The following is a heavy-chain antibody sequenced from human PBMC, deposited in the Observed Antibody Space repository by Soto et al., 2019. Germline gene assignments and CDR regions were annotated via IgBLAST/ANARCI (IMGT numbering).Heavy chain of an antibody. CDR3: AREGINNYNEYYFDS. Sequence: PGGSLRPFWAASGFTFSTYCMNWVRQAPGKGLEWVSSISGSGNYNHYADFLRGRFTISRDNAKTSLYLQMNSLRAEDTAVYYCAREGINNYNEYYFDSWGQGTVVTVSS. CDR2: ISGSGNYN. D-gene: IGHD4-4*01. CDR1: GFTFSTYC. J-gene: IGHJ4*02. V-gene: IGHV3-21*01.